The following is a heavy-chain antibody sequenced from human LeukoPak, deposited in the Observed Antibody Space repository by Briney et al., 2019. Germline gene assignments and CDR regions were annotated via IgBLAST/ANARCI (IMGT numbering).Heavy chain of an antibody. Sequence: GRSLSLFCAASWFTFDVYAMQYARQAPGEGLEWVSGISRNSGSIGYADSVNGRFTISRDNAKNSLYLQMNSLRAEDTALYYCAKDIERYCSSTSCYGAFDIWGQGTMVTVSS. CDR3: AKDIERYCSSTSCYGAFDI. D-gene: IGHD2-2*01. V-gene: IGHV3-9*01. CDR1: WFTFDVYA. CDR2: ISRNSGSI. J-gene: IGHJ3*02.